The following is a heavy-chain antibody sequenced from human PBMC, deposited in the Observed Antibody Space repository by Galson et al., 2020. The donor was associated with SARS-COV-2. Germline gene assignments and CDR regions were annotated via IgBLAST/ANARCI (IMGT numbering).Heavy chain of an antibody. CDR1: GFNFYNYA. Sequence: GGSLRLSCVASGFNFYNYAMTWVRQAPGKGLEWVSIIYTGGTTYYADSVKGRFTISRDNSKNTLILQMDTLRPEDTAVYYCAKEGRYSDWFNYAMDVWGQGTTVTVSS. V-gene: IGHV3-23*03. CDR3: AKEGRYSDWFNYAMDV. CDR2: IIYTGGTT. D-gene: IGHD3-9*01. J-gene: IGHJ6*02.